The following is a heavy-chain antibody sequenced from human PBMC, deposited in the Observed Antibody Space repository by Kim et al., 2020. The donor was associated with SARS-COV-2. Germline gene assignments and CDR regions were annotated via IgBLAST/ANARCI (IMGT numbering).Heavy chain of an antibody. Sequence: GGSLRLSCAASGFTFDDYAMHWVRQAPGKGLEWVSGISWNSGTIGYADSVKGRFTISRYKDKNSLYPHLHSKRTEDTALYYCAKTKITMFKVVLYGMYV. CDR3: AKTKITMFKVVLYGMYV. CDR1: GFTFDDYA. D-gene: IGHD3-10*02. CDR2: ISWNSGTI. J-gene: IGHJ6*01. V-gene: IGHV3-9*01.